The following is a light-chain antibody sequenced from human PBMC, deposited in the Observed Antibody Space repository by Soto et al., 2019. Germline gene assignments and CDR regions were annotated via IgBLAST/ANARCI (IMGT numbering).Light chain of an antibody. J-gene: IGLJ1*01. Sequence: QSVLTQPASVSGSPGQSITISCTGTSSDVGSNNLVSWYQQHPGKAPKLMIYEVSKRPSGVSVRFSGSKSGNTASLTISGLQAEDEADYYCCSYAGSPTFYVFGAGTKVTVL. CDR3: CSYAGSPTFYV. CDR1: SSDVGSNNL. CDR2: EVS. V-gene: IGLV2-23*02.